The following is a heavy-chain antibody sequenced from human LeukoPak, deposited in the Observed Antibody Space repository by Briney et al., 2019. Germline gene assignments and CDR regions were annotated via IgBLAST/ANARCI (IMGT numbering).Heavy chain of an antibody. CDR1: GGSFSRYY. CDR3: ARGPTISQTGYFDF. J-gene: IGHJ4*03. V-gene: IGHV4-34*01. D-gene: IGHD1-1*01. CDR2: IDHRGDT. Sequence: SETLSLTCAVYGGSFSRYYWSWIRQSPGKGLEWIAEIDHRGDTNYNPSVKSRVTISVDTSKNQFSLKVRSLSAADTAVYYCARGPTISQTGYFDFWGQGTLVTVSS.